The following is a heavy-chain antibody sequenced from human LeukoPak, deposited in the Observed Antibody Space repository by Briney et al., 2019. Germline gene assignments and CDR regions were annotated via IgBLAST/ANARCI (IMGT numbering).Heavy chain of an antibody. V-gene: IGHV3-74*01. D-gene: IGHD1-1*01. Sequence: GGSLRLSCAASGFTFSRYWMHWVRQAPGKGLVWVSRINSDGSNTGYADSVKGRFTISRDNAKNTLYLQMNSLRAEDTAVYYCARAPGYGAAYYFDYWGQGTLVTVSS. CDR1: GFTFSRYW. CDR2: INSDGSNT. J-gene: IGHJ4*02. CDR3: ARAPGYGAAYYFDY.